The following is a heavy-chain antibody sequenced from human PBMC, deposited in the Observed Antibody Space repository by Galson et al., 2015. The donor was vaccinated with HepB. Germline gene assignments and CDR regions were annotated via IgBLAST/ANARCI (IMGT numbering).Heavy chain of an antibody. J-gene: IGHJ5*02. CDR3: TSSRFGFSGWSDP. CDR2: TYYRTNWFN. V-gene: IGHV6-1*01. CDR1: GDSVSSDIAA. Sequence: CAISGDSVSSDIAAWYWIRQSPSRGCEWLGRTYYRTNWFNDYSPSVRSRIIINSNTSKNHFSLHLNSVTPEDTAVYYCTSSRFGFSGWSDPWGQGILVTVSS. D-gene: IGHD2-2*01.